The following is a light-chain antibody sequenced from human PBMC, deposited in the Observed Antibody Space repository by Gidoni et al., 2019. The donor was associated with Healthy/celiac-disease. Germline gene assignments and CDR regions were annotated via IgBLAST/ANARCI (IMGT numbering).Light chain of an antibody. CDR1: QGISSY. CDR2: AAS. Sequence: VIWMTQSSSLLSASTGERVTNSCRMNQGISSYLAWYQQKPGKAPELLIYAASTLQSWVPSRFSGSGSGTDFTLTVSCLQAEDFATYYCQQYYSFPWTFGQGTKVEIK. CDR3: QQYYSFPWT. J-gene: IGKJ1*01. V-gene: IGKV1D-8*01.